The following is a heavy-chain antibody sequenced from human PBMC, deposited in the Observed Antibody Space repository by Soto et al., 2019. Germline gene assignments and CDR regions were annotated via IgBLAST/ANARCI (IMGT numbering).Heavy chain of an antibody. Sequence: HPGGSLRLSCEASGFTFNNYAMSWVRQAPGNGLECVSAISDSGGGTYYADSVKGRFTISRDNSRNTLYLQMNSLSAEDTAIYYCAKFVQVSGTDYWGQGTQVTVSS. CDR1: GFTFNNYA. J-gene: IGHJ4*02. CDR3: AKFVQVSGTDY. V-gene: IGHV3-23*01. CDR2: ISDSGGGT. D-gene: IGHD1-1*01.